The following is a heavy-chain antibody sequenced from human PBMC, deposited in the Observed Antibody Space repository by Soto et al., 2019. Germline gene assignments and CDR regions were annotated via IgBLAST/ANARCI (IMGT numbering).Heavy chain of an antibody. V-gene: IGHV3-23*01. D-gene: IGHD3-22*01. CDR3: AKEGVGDSSGYYSSTAGIPNLGAFDI. J-gene: IGHJ3*02. Sequence: GGSLRLSCAASGFTFSSYAMSWVRQAPGKGLEWVSAISGSGGSTYYADSVKGRFTISRDNSKNTLYLQMNSLRAEDTAVYYCAKEGVGDSSGYYSSTAGIPNLGAFDIWGQGTMVTVSS. CDR1: GFTFSSYA. CDR2: ISGSGGST.